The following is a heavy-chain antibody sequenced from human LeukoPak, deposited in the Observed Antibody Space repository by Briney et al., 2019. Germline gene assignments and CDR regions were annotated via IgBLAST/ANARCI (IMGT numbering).Heavy chain of an antibody. D-gene: IGHD3-22*01. V-gene: IGHV6-1*01. Sequence: PSQTLSLTCAISGDSFSSNSAAWNWIRQSPSRGLEWLGRTYYRSNWYNDYAVSVKSRITINPDTSKNQFSLQLNSVTPEDTAVYYCARDYYDSSGYYLDAFDIWGQGTMVTVSS. CDR3: ARDYYDSSGYYLDAFDI. CDR2: TYYRSNWYN. CDR1: GDSFSSNSAA. J-gene: IGHJ3*02.